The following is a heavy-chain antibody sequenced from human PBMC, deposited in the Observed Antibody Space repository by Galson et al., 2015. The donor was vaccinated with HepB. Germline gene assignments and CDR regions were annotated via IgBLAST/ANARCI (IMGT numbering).Heavy chain of an antibody. CDR1: GFTFSSYE. CDR2: ISSSGSTI. V-gene: IGHV3-48*03. Sequence: SLRLSCAASGFTFSSYEMNWVRQAPGKGLEWVSYISSSGSTIYYADSVKGRFTISRDNAKNSLYLQMNSLRAEDTAVYYCFWFGELSWYYAMDVWGQGTTVTVSS. J-gene: IGHJ6*02. CDR3: FWFGELSWYYAMDV. D-gene: IGHD3-10*01.